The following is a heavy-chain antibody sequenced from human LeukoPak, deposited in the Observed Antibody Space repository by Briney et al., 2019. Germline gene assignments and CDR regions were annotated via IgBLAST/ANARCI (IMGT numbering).Heavy chain of an antibody. CDR3: AKPSSSWYDLGY. CDR1: GFTFSSYG. D-gene: IGHD6-13*01. Sequence: EGSLRLSCAASGFTFSSYGMHWVRQAPGKGLEWVAFIRYDGSNKYYADSVKGRFTISRDNSKNTLYLQMNSLRAEDTAVYYCAKPSSSWYDLGYWGQGTLVTVSS. V-gene: IGHV3-30*02. J-gene: IGHJ4*02. CDR2: IRYDGSNK.